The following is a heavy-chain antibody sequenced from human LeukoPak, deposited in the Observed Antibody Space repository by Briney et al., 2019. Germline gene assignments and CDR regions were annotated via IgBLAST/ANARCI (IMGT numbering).Heavy chain of an antibody. V-gene: IGHV6-1*01. D-gene: IGHD5-12*01. J-gene: IGHJ6*03. CDR2: TYYRSKLYN. CDR1: GDSVSGNSGA. CDR3: VRGWLRSYMDV. Sequence: QTLSLTCAISGDSVSGNSGAWNWIRQSPSRGLEWLGKTYYRSKLYNDYEVSVKSRLTINPDTSKNQFSLQLNSVTREDTAVYYCVRGWLRSYMDVWGKGATVTVSS.